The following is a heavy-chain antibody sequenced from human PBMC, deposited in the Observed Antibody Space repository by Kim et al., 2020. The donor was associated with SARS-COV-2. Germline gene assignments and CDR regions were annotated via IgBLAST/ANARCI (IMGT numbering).Heavy chain of an antibody. CDR3: ARGNIPAAMLNYFDY. J-gene: IGHJ4*02. CDR2: IIPIFGTA. D-gene: IGHD2-2*01. CDR1: GGTFSSYA. Sequence: SVKVSCKASGGTFSSYAISWVRQAPGQGLEWMGGIIPIFGTANYAQKFQGRVTITADESTSTAYMELSSLRSEDTAVYYCARGNIPAAMLNYFDYLGQGTLVSVSS. V-gene: IGHV1-69*13.